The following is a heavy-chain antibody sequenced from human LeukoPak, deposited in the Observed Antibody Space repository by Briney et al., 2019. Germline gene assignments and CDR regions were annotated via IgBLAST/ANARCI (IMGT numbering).Heavy chain of an antibody. CDR1: GYTFTGYY. CDR3: ARGTYDSSGYYYGRVFDY. Sequence: ASVKVSCKASGYTFTGYYMHWVRQAPGQGLEWMGWINPNSGGTNYAQKFQGRVTMTRDTSISTAYMELSRLRSDDTAVYYCARGTYDSSGYYYGRVFDYWGQGTLVTVSS. D-gene: IGHD3-22*01. J-gene: IGHJ4*02. CDR2: INPNSGGT. V-gene: IGHV1-2*02.